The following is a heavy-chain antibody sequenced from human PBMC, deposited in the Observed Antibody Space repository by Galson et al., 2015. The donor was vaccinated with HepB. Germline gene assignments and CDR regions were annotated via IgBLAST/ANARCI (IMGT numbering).Heavy chain of an antibody. V-gene: IGHV1-69*13. CDR2: IIPVFNIQ. J-gene: IGHJ6*02. CDR1: GGTFNTYL. CDR3: ARNGLPGTAHYGMDL. Sequence: SVKVSCKASGGTFNTYLIAWVRQAPGQGLEWMGGIIPVFNIQKYAQKFRGRVTITADDSIAYMELSSLGFEDTAVYYCARNGLPGTAHYGMDLWGQGTTVTVSS. D-gene: IGHD2-21*02.